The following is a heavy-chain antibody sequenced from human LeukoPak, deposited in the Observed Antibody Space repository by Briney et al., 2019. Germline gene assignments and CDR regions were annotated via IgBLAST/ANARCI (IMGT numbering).Heavy chain of an antibody. CDR1: GFTFSSYP. CDR2: ISYDGSNE. J-gene: IGHJ4*02. CDR3: ATDQTLAARPLDY. Sequence: GRSLRLSCAASGFTFSSYPMYWVRQAPGKGLEWVAVISYDGSNEYYADSVKGRFTISRDNSKNTLYLQMNSLRAEDTAVYYCATDQTLAARPLDYWGQGTLVTVSS. D-gene: IGHD6-6*01. V-gene: IGHV3-30-3*01.